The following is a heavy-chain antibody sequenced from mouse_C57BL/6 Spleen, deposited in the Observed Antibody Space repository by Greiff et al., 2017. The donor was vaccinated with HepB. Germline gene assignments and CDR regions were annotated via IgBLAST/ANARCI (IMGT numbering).Heavy chain of an antibody. CDR1: GFTFSSYA. CDR3: TRGENSGDDDGFDY. J-gene: IGHJ2*01. D-gene: IGHD2-4*01. V-gene: IGHV5-9-1*02. CDR2: ISSGGDYI. Sequence: DVMLVESGEGLVKPGGSLKLSCAASGFTFSSYAMSWVRQTPEKRLEWVAYISSGGDYIYYADTVKGRFTISRDNARNTLYLQMSSLKSEDTAMYYCTRGENSGDDDGFDYWGQGTTLTVSS.